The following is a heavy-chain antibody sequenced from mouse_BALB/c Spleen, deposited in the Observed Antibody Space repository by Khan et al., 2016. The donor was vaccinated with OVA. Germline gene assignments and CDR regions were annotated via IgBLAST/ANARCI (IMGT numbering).Heavy chain of an antibody. D-gene: IGHD1-1*01. Sequence: VQLKESGPGLVKPSQALSLTCTVTGYPIASDYAWNWVRQFPGNKLEWVGFISYSGNTNHNPSLKRRISITRDTSKNQFFLQLNSVTYEDTATYYCARVYGGDFDYWGQGTTLTVSS. CDR3: ARVYGGDFDY. V-gene: IGHV3-2*02. CDR1: GYPIASDYA. CDR2: ISYSGNT. J-gene: IGHJ2*01.